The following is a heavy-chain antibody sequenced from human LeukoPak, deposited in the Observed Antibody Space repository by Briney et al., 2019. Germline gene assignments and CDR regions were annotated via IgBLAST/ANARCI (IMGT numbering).Heavy chain of an antibody. V-gene: IGHV1-8*03. CDR3: ARGGEANWNYYYYYYYMDV. D-gene: IGHD1-7*01. Sequence: ASVKVSCKASGYTFTGYYMHWVRQAPGQGLEWMGWINPNSGNTGYAQKFQGRVTITRNTSISTAYMELSSLRSEDTAVYYCARGGEANWNYYYYYYYMDVWGKGTTVTVSS. J-gene: IGHJ6*03. CDR1: GYTFTGYY. CDR2: INPNSGNT.